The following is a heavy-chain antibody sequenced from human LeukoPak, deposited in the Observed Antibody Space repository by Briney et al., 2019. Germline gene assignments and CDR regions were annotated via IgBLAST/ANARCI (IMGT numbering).Heavy chain of an antibody. D-gene: IGHD3-3*01. J-gene: IGHJ5*02. CDR1: GFTFSSYS. CDR3: ARAIFGVVISSSDP. CDR2: ISSSSSYI. V-gene: IGHV3-21*01. Sequence: GGSLRLSCAASGFTFSSYSMNWVRQAPGKGLEWVSSISSSSSYIYYADSVKGRFTISRDNAKNSLYLQVNSLRAEDTAVYYCARAIFGVVISSSDPWGQGTLVTVSS.